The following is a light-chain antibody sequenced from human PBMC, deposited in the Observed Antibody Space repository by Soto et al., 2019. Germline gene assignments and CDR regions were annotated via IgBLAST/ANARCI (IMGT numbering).Light chain of an antibody. CDR3: QRENSYFLNT. CDR1: QSIDSW. CDR2: DVA. Sequence: DIQMTQSPSTLSASLGDRVTITCRASQSIDSWLAWYQQKPGKAPKLLIYDVASLKSGVPSRFSGSGPGAEFTLPISSRQPDDFAAYYCQRENSYFLNTCGQGTKLDIK. J-gene: IGKJ2*01. V-gene: IGKV1-5*01.